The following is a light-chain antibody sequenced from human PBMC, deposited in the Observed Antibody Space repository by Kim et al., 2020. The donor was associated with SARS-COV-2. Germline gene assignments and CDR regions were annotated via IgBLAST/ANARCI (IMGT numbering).Light chain of an antibody. V-gene: IGKV1-17*01. Sequence: ASVGDRVTITCRASQDIGNDLGWYQQSPGRAPKRLIYGASKLQSGVPSRFSGSGSETEFTLTINSLQPEDFATYFCLQHSNYPITFGQGTRLEIK. CDR1: QDIGND. J-gene: IGKJ5*01. CDR3: LQHSNYPIT. CDR2: GAS.